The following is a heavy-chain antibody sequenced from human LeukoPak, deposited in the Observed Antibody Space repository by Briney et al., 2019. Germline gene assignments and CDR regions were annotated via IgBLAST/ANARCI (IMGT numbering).Heavy chain of an antibody. V-gene: IGHV1-2*02. CDR2: INPNSGGT. CDR1: GYTFTGYY. Sequence: GASVKVSCKASGYTFTGYYMHWVRQAPGQGLEWMGWINPNSGGTNCAQKFQGRVTMTRDTSISTAYMELSRLRSDDTAVYYCARDRRDFEGNWFDPWGQGTLVTVSS. D-gene: IGHD3-10*01. J-gene: IGHJ5*02. CDR3: ARDRRDFEGNWFDP.